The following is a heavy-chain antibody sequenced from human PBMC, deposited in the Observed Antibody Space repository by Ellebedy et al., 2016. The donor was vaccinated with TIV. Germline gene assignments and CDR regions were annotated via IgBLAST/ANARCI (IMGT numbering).Heavy chain of an antibody. CDR2: IYYSGST. J-gene: IGHJ4*02. V-gene: IGHV4-31*03. CDR3: ALEKDIVVVPAAKAVDY. D-gene: IGHD2-2*01. CDR1: GGSISSGGYY. Sequence: SETLSLTXTVSGGSISSGGYYWSWIRQHPGKGLEWIGYIYYSGSTYYNPSLKSRVTISVDTSKNQFSLKLSSVTAADTAVYYCALEKDIVVVPAAKAVDYWGQGTLVTVSS.